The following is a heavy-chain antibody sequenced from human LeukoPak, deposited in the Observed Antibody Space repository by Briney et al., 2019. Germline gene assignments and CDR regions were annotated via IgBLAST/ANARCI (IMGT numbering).Heavy chain of an antibody. CDR3: ATNSGSPGGY. D-gene: IGHD1-26*01. V-gene: IGHV3-33*01. CDR1: GFTFSDYT. J-gene: IGHJ4*02. CDR2: IWYDGSNK. Sequence: GGSLRLSCATSGFTFSDYTIHWVRQAPGKGLEWVAVIWYDGSNKYYADSVKGRFTISRDNSKNTLYLQMNSLRVEDTAMYYCATNSGSPGGYWGQGTLVTVSS.